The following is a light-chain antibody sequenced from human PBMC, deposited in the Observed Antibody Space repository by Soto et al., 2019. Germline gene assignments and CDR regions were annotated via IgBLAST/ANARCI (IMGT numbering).Light chain of an antibody. CDR1: QSVGSN. J-gene: IGKJ1*01. CDR2: GAY. CDR3: QLYNNRPPWT. Sequence: EIVMAQSPATLSVSPGERVTLSCRASQSVGSNLAWYQQKPGQAPRLLIYGAYTRATGVPARFSGTGSGTEFALTISSLQSEDFAVYYCQLYNNRPPWTFGQGTKVDTK. V-gene: IGKV3-15*01.